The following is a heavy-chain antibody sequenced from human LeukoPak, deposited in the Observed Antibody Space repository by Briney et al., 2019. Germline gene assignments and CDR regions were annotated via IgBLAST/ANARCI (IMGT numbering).Heavy chain of an antibody. CDR3: TSGLYYDSWSDLFDY. V-gene: IGHV3-49*04. CDR1: GFTFGDYA. J-gene: IGHJ4*02. D-gene: IGHD3-3*01. Sequence: GGSLRLSCTASGFTFGDYAMSWVRQAPGKGPEWVGFIRRKANGGTTEYAASVKGRFTISRDDSKNIAYLQMNSLKTEDTAVYYCTSGLYYDSWSDLFDYWGQGTLVTVSS. CDR2: IRRKANGGTT.